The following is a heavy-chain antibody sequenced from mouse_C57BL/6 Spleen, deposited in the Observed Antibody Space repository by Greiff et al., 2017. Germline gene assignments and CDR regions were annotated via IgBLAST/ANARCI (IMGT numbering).Heavy chain of an antibody. Sequence: VKLQQPGAELVMPGASVKLSCKASGYTFTSYWMHWVKQRPGQGLEWIGEIDPSDSYTNYNQKFKGKSTLTVDKSASTAYMQRSSLTSEDSAVYYCARSNYGSPFDYWGQGTTLTVSS. V-gene: IGHV1-69*01. CDR2: IDPSDSYT. CDR3: ARSNYGSPFDY. D-gene: IGHD1-1*01. CDR1: GYTFTSYW. J-gene: IGHJ2*01.